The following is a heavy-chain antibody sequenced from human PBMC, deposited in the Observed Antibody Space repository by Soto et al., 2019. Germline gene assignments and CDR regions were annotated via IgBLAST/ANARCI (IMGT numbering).Heavy chain of an antibody. CDR2: ISYDGSNK. CDR1: GFTFSSYG. J-gene: IGHJ4*02. CDR3: VKGQEWDCSGGSCYFDY. D-gene: IGHD2-15*01. Sequence: QVQLVESGGGVVQPGRSLRLSCAASGFTFSSYGMHWVRQAPGKGLEWVAVISYDGSNKYYADSVKGRFTISRDNSKNTLYLQMNSLRAEDTAVYYCVKGQEWDCSGGSCYFDYWGQGTLVTVSS. V-gene: IGHV3-30*18.